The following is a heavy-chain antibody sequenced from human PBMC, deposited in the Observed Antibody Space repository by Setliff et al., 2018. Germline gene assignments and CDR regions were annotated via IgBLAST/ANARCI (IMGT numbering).Heavy chain of an antibody. CDR3: AKEGAGYSSSSDRFDP. J-gene: IGHJ5*02. V-gene: IGHV4-39*07. D-gene: IGHD6-6*01. CDR2: IYYSGST. CDR1: GGSISSSSYY. Sequence: SETLSLTCTVSGGSISSSSYYWGWIRQPPGKGLEWIGSIYYSGSTYYADSVKGRFTISRDNSKNTLYLQMNSLRAEDTAVYYCAKEGAGYSSSSDRFDPWGQGTLVTVSS.